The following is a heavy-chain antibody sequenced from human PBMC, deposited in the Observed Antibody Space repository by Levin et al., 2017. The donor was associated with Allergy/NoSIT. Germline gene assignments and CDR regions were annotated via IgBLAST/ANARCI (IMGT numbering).Heavy chain of an antibody. Sequence: GGSLRLSCVASGFTFSDYAMHWARQAPGRGLEWVAVISYNGNIKYNSDVVPVRFPISRSNSNNTLYLQMNSLRVEDTGVYYRARDYWTSTPTRPVTDVWGQGTTVTVS. CDR1: GFTFSDYA. D-gene: IGHD1-1*01. CDR3: ARDYWTSTPTRPVTDV. CDR2: ISYNGNIK. J-gene: IGHJ6*02. V-gene: IGHV3-30*04.